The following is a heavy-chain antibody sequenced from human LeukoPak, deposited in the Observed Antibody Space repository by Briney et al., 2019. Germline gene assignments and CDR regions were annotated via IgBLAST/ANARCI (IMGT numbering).Heavy chain of an antibody. Sequence: SETLSLTCAVSGDSISSSNYYWAWIRQPPGKGLEWIGYISYSGSTNYNPSLKSRVTISVDTSKNQFSLKLRSLTAADTAVYYCARVGSGTSHDYWGQGTLVTVSS. V-gene: IGHV4-39*07. CDR3: ARVGSGTSHDY. CDR2: ISYSGST. D-gene: IGHD3-10*01. J-gene: IGHJ4*02. CDR1: GDSISSSNYY.